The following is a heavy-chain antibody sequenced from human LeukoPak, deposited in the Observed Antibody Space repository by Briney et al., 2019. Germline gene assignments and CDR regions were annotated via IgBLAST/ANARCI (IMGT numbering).Heavy chain of an antibody. CDR2: IYYSGNT. D-gene: IGHD2-2*01. CDR1: GGSLSSGGYY. J-gene: IGHJ5*02. Sequence: PQTLSLTCPVSGGSLSSGGYYWSWLRQHPGRGLEWIGYIYYSGNTYDNPSLKSRVTISVDTSKNQCSLNLSSVTAADTAVYYCARSDGSTLDPWGQGPLVTVSS. CDR3: ARSDGSTLDP. V-gene: IGHV4-31*03.